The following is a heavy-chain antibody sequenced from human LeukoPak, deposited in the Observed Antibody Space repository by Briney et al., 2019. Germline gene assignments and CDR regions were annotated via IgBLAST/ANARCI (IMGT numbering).Heavy chain of an antibody. CDR2: IYTSGST. CDR3: ARHVAVAGIWAWFDP. J-gene: IGHJ5*02. CDR1: GGSISSYY. V-gene: IGHV4-4*09. D-gene: IGHD6-19*01. Sequence: SETLSLTCTVSGGSISSYYWSWIRQPPGKGLEWIGYIYTSGSTNYNPSLKSRVTISVDTSKNQFSLKLSSVTAADTAVYYCARHVAVAGIWAWFDPWGQGTLVTVSS.